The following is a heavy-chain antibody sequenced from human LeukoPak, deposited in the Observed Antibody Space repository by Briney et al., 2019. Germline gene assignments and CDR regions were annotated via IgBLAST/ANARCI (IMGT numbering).Heavy chain of an antibody. J-gene: IGHJ6*02. CDR3: ARGLMTTVRGVTKNYYSLDV. Sequence: TSVKVSCKASGYTFTGYYMHWVRQAPGQGLEWMGWINPNSGGTNYAQKFQGRVTMTRDTSISTAYMELSRLRSDDTAVYYCARGLMTTVRGVTKNYYSLDVWGQGTTVTVSS. V-gene: IGHV1-2*02. CDR2: INPNSGGT. D-gene: IGHD3-10*01. CDR1: GYTFTGYY.